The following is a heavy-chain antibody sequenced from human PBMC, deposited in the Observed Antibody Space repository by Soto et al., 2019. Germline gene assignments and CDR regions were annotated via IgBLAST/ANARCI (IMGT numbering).Heavy chain of an antibody. D-gene: IGHD4-17*01. CDR3: ATDLGRMTTVTTYFDY. CDR2: FDPEDGET. Sequence: ASVKVSCKVSGYALTELSMHWVRQAPGKGLEWMGGFDPEDGETIYAQKFQGRVTMTEDTSTDTAYMELSSLRSEDTAVFYCATDLGRMTTVTTYFDYWGQGTLVTVSS. CDR1: GYALTELS. V-gene: IGHV1-24*01. J-gene: IGHJ4*02.